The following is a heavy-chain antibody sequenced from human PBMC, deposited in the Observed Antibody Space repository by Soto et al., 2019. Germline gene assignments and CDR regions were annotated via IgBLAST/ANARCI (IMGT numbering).Heavy chain of an antibody. CDR2: INHSGST. J-gene: IGHJ5*02. CDR3: ANSCSGGSCYSSGFDP. V-gene: IGHV4-34*01. CDR1: GGSFSGYY. D-gene: IGHD2-15*01. Sequence: SETLSLTCAVYGGSFSGYYWSWIRQPPGKGLEWIGEINHSGSTNYNPSLKSRVTISVDTSKNQFSLKLSSVTAADTAVYYCANSCSGGSCYSSGFDPWGQGTLVTVSS.